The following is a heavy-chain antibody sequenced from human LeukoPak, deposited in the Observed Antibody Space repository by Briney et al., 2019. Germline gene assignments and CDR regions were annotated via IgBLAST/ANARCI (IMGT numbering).Heavy chain of an antibody. CDR1: GYTFTSYD. V-gene: IGHV1-8*01. CDR2: MNPNRGNT. J-gene: IGHJ6*02. CDR3: AGGTPPPYYDFWSGYYSDGMDV. Sequence: ASVKVSCKASGYTFTSYDINWVRQATGQGLEWMGWMNPNRGNTGYAQKFQGRVTMTRNTSISTAYLELSSLESEDTAVYYCAGGTPPPYYDFWSGYYSDGMDVWGQGTTVTVSS. D-gene: IGHD3-3*01.